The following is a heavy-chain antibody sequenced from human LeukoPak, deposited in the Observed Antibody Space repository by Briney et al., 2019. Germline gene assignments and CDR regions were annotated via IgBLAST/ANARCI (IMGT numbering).Heavy chain of an antibody. Sequence: ASVKVSCKASGYTFTSYYMHWVRQAPGKGLEWMGFINPSAGTTTYAQKFQGRVTVTRDTSTSTVYMDLSSLKSEDTAVYYCARGKSSVWPVGLCMDVWGQGTTVTVSS. CDR1: GYTFTSYY. V-gene: IGHV1-46*01. CDR3: ARGKSSVWPVGLCMDV. J-gene: IGHJ6*02. D-gene: IGHD6-19*01. CDR2: INPSAGTT.